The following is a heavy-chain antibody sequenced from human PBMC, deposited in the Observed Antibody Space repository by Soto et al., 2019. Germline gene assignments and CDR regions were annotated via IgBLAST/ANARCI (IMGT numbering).Heavy chain of an antibody. CDR2: IYYSGST. CDR3: ASSYYDFWSGYYPELLWGY. Sequence: QVQLQESGPGLVKPSQTLSLTCTVSGGSISSGGYYWSWIRQHPGKGLEWIGYIYYSGSTYYNPSPQSVVTISIDSAKNPFSPKLSYVTAPDTAVDYCASSYYDFWSGYYPELLWGYWGQGTLVTVSS. V-gene: IGHV4-31*01. J-gene: IGHJ4*02. CDR1: GGSISSGGYY. D-gene: IGHD3-3*01.